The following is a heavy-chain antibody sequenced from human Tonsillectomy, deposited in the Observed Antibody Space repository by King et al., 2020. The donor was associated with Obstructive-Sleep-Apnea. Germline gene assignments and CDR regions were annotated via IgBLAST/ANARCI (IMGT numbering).Heavy chain of an antibody. J-gene: IGHJ4*02. V-gene: IGHV3-9*01. D-gene: IGHD1-26*01. CDR3: AAGPYLTGGSNY. CDR1: GFTFDDYA. CDR2: ISWNSGNI. Sequence: DVQLVQSGGGLVQPGRSLRLSCAASGFTFDDYAMHWVRQAPGKGLEWVSGISWNSGNIGYADSVKGRFTIYRDNAKNSLYLQMNSLRAEDTALYYCAAGPYLTGGSNYWGQGTLVTVSS.